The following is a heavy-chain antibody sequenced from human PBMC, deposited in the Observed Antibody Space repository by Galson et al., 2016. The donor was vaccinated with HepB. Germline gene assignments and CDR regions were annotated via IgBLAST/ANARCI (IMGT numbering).Heavy chain of an antibody. D-gene: IGHD6-19*01. J-gene: IGHJ4*02. Sequence: SLRLSCAASGFIFRNYALSWVRRAPGKGLEWVSHIDGPTPNTHYADSVRGRFSIYRDNSRDTLYLQMDSLIAEDSAIYYCTTWLSHHFDYWGQGTRVTVSS. V-gene: IGHV3-23*01. CDR3: TTWLSHHFDY. CDR1: GFIFRNYA. CDR2: IDGPTPNT.